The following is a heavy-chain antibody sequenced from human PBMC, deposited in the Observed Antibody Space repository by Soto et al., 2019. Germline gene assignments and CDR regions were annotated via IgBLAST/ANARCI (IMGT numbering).Heavy chain of an antibody. CDR3: AGDTASPGGDYFDS. J-gene: IGHJ4*02. V-gene: IGHV3-21*06. CDR2: ISTGGAYM. CDR1: GFTFRNYN. Sequence: EVQLVESGGGLVKAGGSLRLFCTASGFTFRNYNMNWVRQAPGKGLEWVSSISTGGAYMFYADSVKGRFTISRDNAQNSLFLQIDSPRAEDTAVYYCAGDTASPGGDYFDSWGQGTLVTVSS. D-gene: IGHD2-21*02.